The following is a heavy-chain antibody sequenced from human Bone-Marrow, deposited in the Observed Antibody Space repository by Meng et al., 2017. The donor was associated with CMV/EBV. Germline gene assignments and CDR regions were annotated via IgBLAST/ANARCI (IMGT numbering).Heavy chain of an antibody. V-gene: IGHV1-2*02. CDR3: ARDGLIWFGELLGTNLDYYYGMDV. J-gene: IGHJ6*02. CDR2: INPNSGGT. Sequence: ASVKVSCKASGYTFTDYYIHWVRQAPGQGLEWMGWINPNSGGTNYAQKFQGRVTMTRDTSISTAYMELSRLRSDDTALYYCARDGLIWFGELLGTNLDYYYGMDVWGQGTTVTVSS. CDR1: GYTFTDYY. D-gene: IGHD3-10*01.